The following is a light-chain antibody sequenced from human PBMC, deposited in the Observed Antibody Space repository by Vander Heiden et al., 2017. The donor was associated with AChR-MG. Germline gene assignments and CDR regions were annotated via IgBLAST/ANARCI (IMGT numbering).Light chain of an antibody. CDR2: DDS. Sequence: SYALTQPPSASAAPGRTATLSCGGNNIGSKSVDWYQQKLGQAPVLVVYDDSDRPSGIPERISGSNSGNTATLTISRVEAGDEGDYYCQVWDSVSDPVVFGGGTKLTVL. V-gene: IGLV3-21*02. J-gene: IGLJ2*01. CDR3: QVWDSVSDPVV. CDR1: NIGSKS.